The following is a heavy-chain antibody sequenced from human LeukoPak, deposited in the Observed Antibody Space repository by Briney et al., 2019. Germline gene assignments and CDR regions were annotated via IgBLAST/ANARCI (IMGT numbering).Heavy chain of an antibody. CDR2: IYHSGST. D-gene: IGHD3-10*01. CDR1: GGSISSYY. V-gene: IGHV4-59*12. CDR3: ARDYIFVY. J-gene: IGHJ4*02. Sequence: SETLSLTCTVSGGSISSYYWSWIRQPPGKGLEWIGYIYHSGSTYYNPSLKSRVTISVDRSKNQFSLKLSSVTAADTAVYYCARDYIFVYWGQGTLVTVSS.